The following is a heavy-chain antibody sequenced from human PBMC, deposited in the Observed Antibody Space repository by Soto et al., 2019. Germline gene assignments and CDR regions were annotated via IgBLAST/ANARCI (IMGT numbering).Heavy chain of an antibody. CDR3: ARNVGPHLSHYFDY. V-gene: IGHV4-59*08. D-gene: IGHD3-3*02. J-gene: IGHJ4*02. CDR1: YGSISTYH. Sequence: SETLSLTCTVSYGSISTYHWSWVRQPPEKGLEWIGYIYHSGDTSYNPSLKSRVTISVDTSKNQFSLKLSSVTAADTAVYYCARNVGPHLSHYFDYWGQGTLVTVSS. CDR2: IYHSGDT.